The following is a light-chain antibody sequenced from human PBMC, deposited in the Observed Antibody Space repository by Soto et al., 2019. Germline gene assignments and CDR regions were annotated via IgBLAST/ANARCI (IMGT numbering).Light chain of an antibody. Sequence: QSVLTQPPSASGSPGQSVTISCTGTSRDVGAYKFVSWYQQHPGKAPKLLIYDVSKRPTGVPDRFSGSKSGNTASLTVSGLQADYEADYYCSSYAGNNNYVFGSATKLTVL. CDR2: DVS. V-gene: IGLV2-8*01. CDR3: SSYAGNNNYV. J-gene: IGLJ1*01. CDR1: SRDVGAYKF.